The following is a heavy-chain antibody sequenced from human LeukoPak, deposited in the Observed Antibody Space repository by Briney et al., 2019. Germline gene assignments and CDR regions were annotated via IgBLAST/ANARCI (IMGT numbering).Heavy chain of an antibody. V-gene: IGHV3-23*01. CDR3: AKLMSWAWFDP. CDR1: GFTFSSYG. CDR2: ISASGGSI. D-gene: IGHD1-26*01. J-gene: IGHJ5*02. Sequence: GSLRLSCAASGFTFSSYGMSWVRQAPGKGLEWVSAISASGGSIYYADSVKGRFTISRDNSKNTLYLQMNSLRAEDTAVYYCAKLMSWAWFDPWGQGTLVTVSS.